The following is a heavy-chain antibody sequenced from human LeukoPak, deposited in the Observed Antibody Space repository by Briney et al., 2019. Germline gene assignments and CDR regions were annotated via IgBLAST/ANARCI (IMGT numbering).Heavy chain of an antibody. D-gene: IGHD2-2*01. Sequence: ASVKVSCKVSGYTLTGLSMHWVRPAPGKGLEWMGGFDPEDGETIYAQKFQGRVTMTEDTSTDTAYMELSSLRSEDTAVYYCATGLPAAKDADAFDIWGQGTMVTVSS. V-gene: IGHV1-24*01. CDR3: ATGLPAAKDADAFDI. CDR2: FDPEDGET. J-gene: IGHJ3*02. CDR1: GYTLTGLS.